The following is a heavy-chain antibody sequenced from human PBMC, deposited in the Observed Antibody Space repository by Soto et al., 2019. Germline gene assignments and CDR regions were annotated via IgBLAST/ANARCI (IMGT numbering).Heavy chain of an antibody. CDR1: GACLSGYY. CDR2: IYATVSS. D-gene: IGHD1-1*01. Sequence: SETLSLTCNVSGACLSGYYWSWIRQPPGKGLEWIGRIYATVSSDYNPSLKSRITISVDMSKKQFSLTLRSVTAADTAMYYCVRDGTKNLRDWFDRWGKGMLVTVSS. V-gene: IGHV4-4*07. CDR3: VRDGTKNLRDWFDR. J-gene: IGHJ5*02.